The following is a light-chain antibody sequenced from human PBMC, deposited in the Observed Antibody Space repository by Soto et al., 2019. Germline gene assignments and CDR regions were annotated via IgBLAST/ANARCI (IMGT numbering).Light chain of an antibody. CDR2: DAS. V-gene: IGKV3-11*01. CDR1: QSVGMY. Sequence: EIVLTQSPATLSLSPGERATLSCRASQSVGMYLAWYQQKPGQAPRLLIYDASDRAPGIPARFSGSGSGTDFTLTISSLEPEDFALYYCQHRGNWPLTFGGGTKVEIK. CDR3: QHRGNWPLT. J-gene: IGKJ4*01.